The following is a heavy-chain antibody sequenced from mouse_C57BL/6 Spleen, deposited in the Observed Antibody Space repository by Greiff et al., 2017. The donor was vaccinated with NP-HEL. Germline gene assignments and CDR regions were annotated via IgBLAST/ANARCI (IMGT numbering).Heavy chain of an antibody. D-gene: IGHD2-5*01. Sequence: DVKLVESGGGLVQPGGSIKLSCVASGFTFSNYWMNWVRQSPEKGLEWVAQIRLKSDNYATHYAESVKGRFTISRDDSKSSVYLQMTNLRAEDTGIYYCTGIVYYSNLGFDYWGQGTTLTVSS. CDR2: IRLKSDNYAT. CDR1: GFTFSNYW. V-gene: IGHV6-3*01. CDR3: TGIVYYSNLGFDY. J-gene: IGHJ2*01.